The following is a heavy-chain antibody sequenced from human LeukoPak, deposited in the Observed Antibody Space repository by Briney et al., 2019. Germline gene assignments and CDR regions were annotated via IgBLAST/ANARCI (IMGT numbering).Heavy chain of an antibody. CDR3: AKESRAYDSSAYYGN. V-gene: IGHV3-30*02. CDR1: GFTFNNFG. Sequence: GGSLRLSCAASGFTFNNFGMQWVRQSPGKGLEGVAFILYDGNKQHYVDSVKGRFTISRDNAKNTLYLQMNSLRTEDTAMYYCAKESRAYDSSAYYGNWGQGTLVTVSS. D-gene: IGHD3-22*01. CDR2: ILYDGNKQ. J-gene: IGHJ4*02.